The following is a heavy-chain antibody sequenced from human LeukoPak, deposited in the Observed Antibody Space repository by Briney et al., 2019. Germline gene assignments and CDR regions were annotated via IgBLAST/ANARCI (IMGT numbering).Heavy chain of an antibody. J-gene: IGHJ5*02. CDR3: ARPHLTSVAPYSYGSGGVWFDP. D-gene: IGHD3-10*01. CDR1: GGSISSSSYY. V-gene: IGHV4-39*01. Sequence: SETLSLTCTVSGGSISSSSYYWGWIRQPPGKGLEWIGSIYYSGSTYYNPSLKSRVTISVDTSKNQFSLKLSSVTAADTAVYYCARPHLTSVAPYSYGSGGVWFDPWGQGTLVTVSS. CDR2: IYYSGST.